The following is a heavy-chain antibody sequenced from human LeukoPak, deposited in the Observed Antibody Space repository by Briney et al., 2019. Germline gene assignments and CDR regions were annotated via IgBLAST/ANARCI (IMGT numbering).Heavy chain of an antibody. Sequence: VASVKVSCKASGYTFTGYYMHWVRQAPGQGLEWIGWINPNSGGTNYAQKFQGRVTMTRDTSISTAYMELSRLRSDDTAVYYCATHQSASYYYDSSGYYMLDYWGQGTLVTVSS. D-gene: IGHD3-22*01. CDR2: INPNSGGT. V-gene: IGHV1-2*02. CDR1: GYTFTGYY. J-gene: IGHJ4*02. CDR3: ATHQSASYYYDSSGYYMLDY.